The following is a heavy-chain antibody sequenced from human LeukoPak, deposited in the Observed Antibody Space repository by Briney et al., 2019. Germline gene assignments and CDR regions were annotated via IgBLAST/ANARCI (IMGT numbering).Heavy chain of an antibody. J-gene: IGHJ5*02. CDR2: VFYTGST. D-gene: IGHD6-19*01. CDR3: AKGGHSSGWFNWFEP. V-gene: IGHV4-59*01. Sequence: LETLSLTCTVSGGSLNSYYWNWIRPSPGKGLEWSGYVFYTGSTNYNPSLKSRVTISADTSKNLFSLKLKSVTAADTAIYYCAKGGHSSGWFNWFEPWGQGALVIVSS. CDR1: GGSLNSYY.